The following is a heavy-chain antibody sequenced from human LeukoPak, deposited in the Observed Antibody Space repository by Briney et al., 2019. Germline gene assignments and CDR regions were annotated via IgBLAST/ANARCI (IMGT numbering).Heavy chain of an antibody. V-gene: IGHV3-74*01. J-gene: IGHJ4*02. D-gene: IGHD3-22*01. CDR1: GFTFSNYW. Sequence: GGSLRLSCAASGFTFSNYWMSWVRQAPGKGLVWVSRINSDGSSRHYADSVKGRFTISRDNAKNTLHLQMTSLRAEDTAVYYCARGGPDSSDYSSLFDYWGRGILVTASS. CDR3: ARGGPDSSDYSSLFDY. CDR2: INSDGSSR.